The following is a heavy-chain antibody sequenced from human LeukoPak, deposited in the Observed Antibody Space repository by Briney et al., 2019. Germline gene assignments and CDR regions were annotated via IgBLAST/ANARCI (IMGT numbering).Heavy chain of an antibody. CDR1: GFTFSSYW. CDR2: ISFDGSNQ. V-gene: IGHV3-30*09. J-gene: IGHJ1*01. Sequence: GGSLRLSCAASGFTFSSYWMSWVRQAPGKGLERVAAISFDGSNQFYADSVKGRFAISRDNSKTTLYLQTNSLRPEDTAMYYCARVRNTYFDILTDGRYLQHWGQGTQVTVSS. D-gene: IGHD3-9*01. CDR3: ARVRNTYFDILTDGRYLQH.